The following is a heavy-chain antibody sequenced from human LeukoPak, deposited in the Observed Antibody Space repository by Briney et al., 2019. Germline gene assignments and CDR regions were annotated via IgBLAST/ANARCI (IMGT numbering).Heavy chain of an antibody. CDR3: ARGLSPRINMVRGVRPPFRGVFDY. CDR1: GFTFSTYA. V-gene: IGHV4-34*01. CDR2: INHSGST. Sequence: GSLRLSCAASGFTFSTYAMSWVRQAPGEGLEWIGEINHSGSTNYNPSLKSRVTISVDTSKNQFSLKLNSVTAADTAVYYCARGLSPRINMVRGVRPPFRGVFDYWGQGTLVTVSS. D-gene: IGHD3-10*01. J-gene: IGHJ4*02.